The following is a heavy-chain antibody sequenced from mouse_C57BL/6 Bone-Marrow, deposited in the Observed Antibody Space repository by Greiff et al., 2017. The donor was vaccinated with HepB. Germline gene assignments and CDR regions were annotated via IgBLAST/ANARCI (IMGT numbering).Heavy chain of an antibody. J-gene: IGHJ2*01. D-gene: IGHD3-2*02. CDR2: ISDGGSYT. V-gene: IGHV5-4*01. CDR3: ASIDSSGYVGY. Sequence: DVQLQESGGGLVKPGGSLKLSCAASGFTFSSYAMSWVRQTPEKRLEWVATISDGGSYTYYPDNVKGRFTISRDNAKNNLYLQMSHLKSEDTAMYYCASIDSSGYVGYWGQGTTLTVSS. CDR1: GFTFSSYA.